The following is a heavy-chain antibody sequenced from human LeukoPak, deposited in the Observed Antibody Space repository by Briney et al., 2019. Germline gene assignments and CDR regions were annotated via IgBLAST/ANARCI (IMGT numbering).Heavy chain of an antibody. CDR3: ARGQYYYDSSGYYTSDMYYFDY. CDR2: IYYSGST. D-gene: IGHD3-22*01. V-gene: IGHV4-30-4*01. CDR1: GGSISSGDYY. Sequence: ASETLSLTCTVSGGSISSGDYYWSWIRQPPGKGLEWIGNIYYSGSTYYNPSLKSRVTISVDTSKNQFSLKLSSVTAADTAVYYCARGQYYYDSSGYYTSDMYYFDYWGQGTLVTVSS. J-gene: IGHJ4*02.